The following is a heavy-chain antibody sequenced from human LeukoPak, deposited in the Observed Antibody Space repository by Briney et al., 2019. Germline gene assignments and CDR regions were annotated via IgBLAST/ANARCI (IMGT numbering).Heavy chain of an antibody. D-gene: IGHD3-22*01. CDR2: IWYDGSNK. V-gene: IGHV3-33*01. J-gene: IGHJ6*03. Sequence: GKSLRLSCAASGFTFSNYGMHWVRQAPGKGLEWAAVIWYDGSNKYFADSVKGRFAISRDNSKNTLYLQMNSLRAEDTAVYFCARDAFYYDTSGYYRFYYYYYMDVWGKGTTVTVSS. CDR3: ARDAFYYDTSGYYRFYYYYYMDV. CDR1: GFTFSNYG.